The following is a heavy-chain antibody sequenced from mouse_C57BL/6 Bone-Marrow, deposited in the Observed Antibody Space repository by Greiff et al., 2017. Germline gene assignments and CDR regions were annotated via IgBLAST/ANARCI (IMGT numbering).Heavy chain of an antibody. CDR2: IYPSSGNT. Sequence: QVQLQQSGAELARPGASVKLSCKASGYTFTSYGISWVKQRTGQGLEWIGEIYPSSGNTYYNEKFKGKATLTADKSSSTAYMELRSLTSEDSAVYFCASFAWFAYWGQGTLVTVSA. CDR3: ASFAWFAY. CDR1: GYTFTSYG. J-gene: IGHJ3*01. V-gene: IGHV1-81*01.